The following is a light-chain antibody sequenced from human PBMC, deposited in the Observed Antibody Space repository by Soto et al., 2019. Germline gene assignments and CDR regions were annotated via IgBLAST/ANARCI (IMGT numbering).Light chain of an antibody. V-gene: IGLV2-14*01. CDR2: EVT. CDR3: TTYTSSKEV. CDR1: SSDVGGYNY. Sequence: QSVLTQPASVSGSPGQSITISCTGTSSDVGGYNYVSWYQQHPGKAPKLMIYEVTYRPSGVSNRFSGSKSGNTASLTISGLQAEDEADYYCTTYTSSKEVFGGGTKLTVL. J-gene: IGLJ2*01.